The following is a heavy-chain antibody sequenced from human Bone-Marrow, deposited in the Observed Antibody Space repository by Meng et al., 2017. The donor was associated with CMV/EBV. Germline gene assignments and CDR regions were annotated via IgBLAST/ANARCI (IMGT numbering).Heavy chain of an antibody. CDR3: ASRRTYNWNYASNYYYGMAV. Sequence: SVKVSCKASGGTFSSYAISWVRQAPGQGLEWMGGIIPIFGTANYAQKFQGRVTITTDESTSTAYMELSSLRSEDTAVYYCASRRTYNWNYASNYYYGMAVWGQGPTVTGYS. CDR2: IIPIFGTA. J-gene: IGHJ6*01. V-gene: IGHV1-69*05. CDR1: GGTFSSYA. D-gene: IGHD1-7*01.